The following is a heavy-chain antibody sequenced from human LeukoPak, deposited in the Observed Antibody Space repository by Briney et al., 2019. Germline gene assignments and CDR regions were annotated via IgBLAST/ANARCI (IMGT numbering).Heavy chain of an antibody. CDR3: AKDPMVRGLTYDY. V-gene: IGHV3-23*01. CDR1: GFPFSSYA. CDR2: IGGSGGGT. J-gene: IGHJ4*02. Sequence: PGGSLRLSCSASGFPFSSYAMHWVRQAPGKGLEWVSAIGGSGGGTYYADSVKGRFTISRDNSKNTLYLQMNSLRAEDTAVYYCAKDPMVRGLTYDYWGQGTLVTVSS. D-gene: IGHD3-10*01.